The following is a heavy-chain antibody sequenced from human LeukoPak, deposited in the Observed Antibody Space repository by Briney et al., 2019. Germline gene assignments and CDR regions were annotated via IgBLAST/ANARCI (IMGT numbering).Heavy chain of an antibody. Sequence: GESLKISCKGSGYRFTSDWIAWVRQVSGKGLECMGIIYPGDSETRYSPSIEGQVTISVDNSISTAYLQWSSLKASDSAMYYCARHRVEGLDVWGQGTTVTVSS. CDR2: IYPGDSET. V-gene: IGHV5-51*01. D-gene: IGHD5-24*01. CDR3: ARHRVEGLDV. CDR1: GYRFTSDW. J-gene: IGHJ6*02.